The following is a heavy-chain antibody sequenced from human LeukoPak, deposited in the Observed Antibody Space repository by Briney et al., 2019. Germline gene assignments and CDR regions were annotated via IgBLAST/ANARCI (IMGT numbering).Heavy chain of an antibody. V-gene: IGHV4-4*07. D-gene: IGHD5-24*01. CDR2: IYTSGST. J-gene: IGHJ3*02. CDR1: GGSISSYY. CDR3: ARVFRERWLQLGAFDI. Sequence: SETLSLTCTVSGGSISSYYWSWIRQPAGKGLEWIGRIYTSGSTNYNPSLKSRVTMSVDTSKNQFSLKLSSVTAADTAVYYCARVFRERWLQLGAFDIWGQGTMVTVSS.